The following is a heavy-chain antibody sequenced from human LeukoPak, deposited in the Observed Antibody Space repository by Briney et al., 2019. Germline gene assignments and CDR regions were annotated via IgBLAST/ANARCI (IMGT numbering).Heavy chain of an antibody. Sequence: GASVKVSCKAPGGTFGSYAISWVRQAPGQGLEWMGRIIPILGIANYAQKFQGRVTITADKSTSTAYMELSSLRSEDTAVYYCASLEGGEMATITYFDYWGQGTLVTVSS. V-gene: IGHV1-69*04. CDR3: ASLEGGEMATITYFDY. CDR2: IIPILGIA. J-gene: IGHJ4*02. CDR1: GGTFGSYA. D-gene: IGHD5-24*01.